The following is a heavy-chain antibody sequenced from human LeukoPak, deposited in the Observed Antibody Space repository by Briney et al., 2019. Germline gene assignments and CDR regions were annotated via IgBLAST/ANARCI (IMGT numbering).Heavy chain of an antibody. CDR3: ARDQGLRFLEWFPDY. J-gene: IGHJ4*02. Sequence: GASVKVSCKASGYTFTSYYMHWVRQAPGQGLEWMGIFNPSGGSTSYAQKFQGRVTMTRDTSTSTVYMELSSLRSEDTAVYYCARDQGLRFLEWFPDYWGQGTLVTVSS. V-gene: IGHV1-46*01. CDR1: GYTFTSYY. D-gene: IGHD3-3*01. CDR2: FNPSGGST.